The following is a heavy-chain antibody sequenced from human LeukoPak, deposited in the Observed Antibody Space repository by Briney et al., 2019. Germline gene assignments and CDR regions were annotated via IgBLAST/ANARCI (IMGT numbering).Heavy chain of an antibody. D-gene: IGHD4-11*01. CDR3: ARDSDYSNYGASFDY. CDR1: ESTFSSYA. J-gene: IGHJ4*02. CDR2: ISYDGSNK. Sequence: PGRSLRLSCAASESTFSSYAMHWVRQAPGKGLEWVAVISYDGSNKYYADSVKGRFTISRDNSKNTLYLQMNSLRAEDTAVYYCARDSDYSNYGASFDYWGQGTLVTVSS. V-gene: IGHV3-30-3*01.